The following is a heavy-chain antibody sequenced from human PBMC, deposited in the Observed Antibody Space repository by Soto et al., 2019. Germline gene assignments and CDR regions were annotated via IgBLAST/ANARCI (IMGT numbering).Heavy chain of an antibody. Sequence: PSETLSLTCTVSGCSISDNYLSWTRQPPGKGLEWIGYGLRHEYVGTNPSLTSRVTISVDTSKSQFSLKLNSVTAADTAVYYCVAGPDRAKSAYWGQGTLVTVSS. J-gene: IGHJ4*01. CDR1: GCSISDNY. CDR3: VAGPDRAKSAY. V-gene: IGHV4-59*01. CDR2: GLRHEYV.